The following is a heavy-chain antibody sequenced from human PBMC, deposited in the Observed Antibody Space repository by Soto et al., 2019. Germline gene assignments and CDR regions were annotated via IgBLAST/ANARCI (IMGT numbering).Heavy chain of an antibody. CDR2: IYSGGTT. Sequence: EVQLVESGGGLVQPGGSLRLSCAASGFTVSSNYMSWVRQAPGKGLEWVSVIYSGGTTYYADSVKGRFTISRDNSKNPLYLQMTGLRAEDTAVYYCAAGYSSGWHYFDNWGQGTLVTVSS. D-gene: IGHD6-19*01. J-gene: IGHJ4*02. CDR1: GFTVSSNY. CDR3: AAGYSSGWHYFDN. V-gene: IGHV3-66*01.